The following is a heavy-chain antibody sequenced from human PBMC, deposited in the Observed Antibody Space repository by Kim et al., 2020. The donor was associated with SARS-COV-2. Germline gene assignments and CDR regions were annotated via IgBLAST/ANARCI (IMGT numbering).Heavy chain of an antibody. V-gene: IGHV5-51*01. Sequence: IRSRPSFQGQGTISADTSLSTAYLQWSSLRASDTAMYYCARLIGSSGWFDYWGQGTLVTVSS. CDR3: ARLIGSSGWFDY. J-gene: IGHJ4*02. CDR2: I. D-gene: IGHD6-19*01.